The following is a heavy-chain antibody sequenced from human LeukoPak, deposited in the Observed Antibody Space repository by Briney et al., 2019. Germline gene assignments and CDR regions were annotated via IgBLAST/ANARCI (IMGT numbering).Heavy chain of an antibody. Sequence: GGSLRLSCAASGFTFSSYAMHWVRQAPGKGLEYVAAISSNGGSTYYANSVKGRFTISRDNSKNTLYLQMNSLRAEDTAVYYCAKVMAPYYYYMDVWGKGTTVTISS. CDR3: AKVMAPYYYYMDV. J-gene: IGHJ6*03. CDR1: GFTFSSYA. V-gene: IGHV3-64*01. D-gene: IGHD3-10*01. CDR2: ISSNGGST.